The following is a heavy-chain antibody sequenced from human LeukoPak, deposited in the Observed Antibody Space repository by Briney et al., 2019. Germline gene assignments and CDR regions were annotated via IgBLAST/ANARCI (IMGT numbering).Heavy chain of an antibody. D-gene: IGHD5-24*01. CDR1: GFTVSSYS. J-gene: IGHJ4*02. V-gene: IGHV3-48*04. CDR3: ARDRRDTFDY. CDR2: ISSSGSTI. Sequence: GGSLRLSCAASGFTVSSYSMNWVRQAPGKGLEWVSYISSSGSTIYYADSVKGRFTISRDNAKNSLYLQMNSLRAEDTAVYYCARDRRDTFDYWGQGTLVTVSS.